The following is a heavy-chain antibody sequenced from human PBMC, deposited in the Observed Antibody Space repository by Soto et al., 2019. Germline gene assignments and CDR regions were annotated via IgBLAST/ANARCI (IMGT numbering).Heavy chain of an antibody. CDR3: ARVGFSGGWYDY. J-gene: IGHJ4*02. Sequence: QVQLVQSGAEMKKPGASVKVSCKTCGFTFTTYGLHWVRQAPGQRPEWMGWINTANGNTKYSQNLRGRVTLTRDTLASTTYMELSSLRSEDTAVYYCARVGFSGGWYDYWGQGTLVIVSS. CDR2: INTANGNT. D-gene: IGHD6-19*01. V-gene: IGHV1-3*04. CDR1: GFTFTTYG.